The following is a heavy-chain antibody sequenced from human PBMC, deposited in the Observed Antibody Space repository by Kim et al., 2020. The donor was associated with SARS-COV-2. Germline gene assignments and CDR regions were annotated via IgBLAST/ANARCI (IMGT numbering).Heavy chain of an antibody. Sequence: GGSLRLSCAASGFTFSAYWMSWVRQAPGKGLEWVANIKEDGSRKHYVDSVKGRFTISRDNAKNSLYLQMNSLRVEDTAVYYCRVARDAFDIWGQGTMVTV. CDR1: GFTFSAYW. J-gene: IGHJ3*02. CDR2: IKEDGSRK. V-gene: IGHV3-7*01. CDR3: RVARDAFDI.